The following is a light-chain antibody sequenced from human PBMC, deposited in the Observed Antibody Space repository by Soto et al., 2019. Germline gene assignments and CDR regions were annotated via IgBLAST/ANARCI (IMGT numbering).Light chain of an antibody. J-gene: IGKJ1*01. CDR3: QQYNSYPWT. Sequence: DIQMNQSPSTLSASVGDRVTITCRASQSISSWLAWYQQKPGKAPKLLIYKASSLESRVPSRFSGSGSGTEFTLTISSLQPDDFATYYCQQYNSYPWTFGQGTKVEIK. CDR1: QSISSW. V-gene: IGKV1-5*03. CDR2: KAS.